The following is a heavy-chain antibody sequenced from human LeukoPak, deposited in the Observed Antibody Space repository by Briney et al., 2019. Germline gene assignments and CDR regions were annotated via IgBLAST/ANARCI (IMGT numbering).Heavy chain of an antibody. CDR1: GGSISSSNW. J-gene: IGHJ5*02. CDR2: IYHSGST. D-gene: IGHD6-13*01. Sequence: PSGTLSLTCAVSGGSISSSNWWSWVRQPPGKGLEWIGEIYHSGSTNYNPSLKSRVTISVDKSKNQFSLKLSSVTAADTAVYYCARVGDGSSWYGGGNWFDPWGQGTLVTVSS. CDR3: ARVGDGSSWYGGGNWFDP. V-gene: IGHV4-4*02.